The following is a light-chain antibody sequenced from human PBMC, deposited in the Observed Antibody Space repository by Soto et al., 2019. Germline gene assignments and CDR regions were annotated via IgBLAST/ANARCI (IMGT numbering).Light chain of an antibody. CDR3: SSYTRTSALV. CDR1: SSDVGGYGS. J-gene: IGLJ1*01. V-gene: IGLV2-14*01. Sequence: QSVLTQPASVSGSPGQSITVSCTGISSDVGGYGSVSWFQQHPGKAPKLMIYEVINRPSGVSNRFSGSKPGNTAYLTISGLQPEDEADYYCSSYTRTSALVFGSGTRSPS. CDR2: EVI.